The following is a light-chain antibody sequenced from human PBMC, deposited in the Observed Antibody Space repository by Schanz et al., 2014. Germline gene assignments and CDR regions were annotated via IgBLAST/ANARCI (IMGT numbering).Light chain of an antibody. CDR2: DVS. CDR1: SSDVGGYNY. V-gene: IGLV2-8*01. Sequence: QSALTQPPSASGSPGQSVTISCTGTSSDVGGYNYVSWYQQPPGKAPKLIIYDVSNRPSGVSNRFSGSKSGNTASLAISGLQSDDEADYYCSTWDDILNGQGVFGGGTKLTVL. CDR3: STWDDILNGQGV. J-gene: IGLJ3*02.